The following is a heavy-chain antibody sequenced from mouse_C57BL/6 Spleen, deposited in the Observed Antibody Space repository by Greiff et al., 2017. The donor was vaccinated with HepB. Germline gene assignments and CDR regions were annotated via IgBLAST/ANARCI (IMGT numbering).Heavy chain of an antibody. Sequence: VQLQQSGAELVKPGASVKMSCKASGYTFTSYWITWVKQRPGQGLEWIGDIYPGSGSTNYNEKFKSKATLTVDTSSSTAYMQRSSLTSEDSAVYDCARGHDGYYSYYYAMDYWGQGTSVTVSS. CDR3: ARGHDGYYSYYYAMDY. CDR2: IYPGSGST. J-gene: IGHJ4*01. V-gene: IGHV1-55*01. CDR1: GYTFTSYW. D-gene: IGHD2-3*01.